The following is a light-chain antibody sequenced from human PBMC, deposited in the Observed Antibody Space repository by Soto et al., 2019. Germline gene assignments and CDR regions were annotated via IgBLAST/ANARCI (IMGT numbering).Light chain of an antibody. CDR2: GAS. J-gene: IGKJ2*01. Sequence: EIVLTQSPGTLSLSPGERATLSCRASQSVVSSYLAWYQQKPGQAPRLLIYGASSRATGFPDRFSGSGSGTGFTLTISSREPEDLAVYYCQQDGPPRSTFGQGTQLEIK. CDR1: QSVVSSY. V-gene: IGKV3-20*01. CDR3: QQDGPPRST.